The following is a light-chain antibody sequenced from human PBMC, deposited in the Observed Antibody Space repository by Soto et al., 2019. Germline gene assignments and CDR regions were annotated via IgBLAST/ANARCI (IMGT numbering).Light chain of an antibody. V-gene: IGKV3-15*01. CDR3: QQYYSTPWT. J-gene: IGKJ1*01. CDR2: GAS. CDR1: QSVSSN. Sequence: EIVWTQSQATPSLSPGERATRSFRASQSVSSNLAWYQQKPGQAPRLLIYGASSRATGIPVRFSGSGSGTEFTLAIRSLQAEDAAVYYCQQYYSTPWTFGQGTKVDIK.